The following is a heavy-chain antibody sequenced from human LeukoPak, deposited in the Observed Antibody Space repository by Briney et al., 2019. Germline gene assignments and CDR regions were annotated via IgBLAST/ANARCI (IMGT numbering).Heavy chain of an antibody. D-gene: IGHD2-15*01. CDR3: ARAGAIGSVDY. V-gene: IGHV3-7*01. CDR2: INHDGNEK. Sequence: GGSLRLSCAASGFTFSSHWMSWVRQAPGKGLEWVANINHDGNEKYYVDSVTGRFTISRDNAKNSLYLQMNSLRVEDTAVYYCARAGAIGSVDYWGQGTLVPVSS. J-gene: IGHJ4*02. CDR1: GFTFSSHW.